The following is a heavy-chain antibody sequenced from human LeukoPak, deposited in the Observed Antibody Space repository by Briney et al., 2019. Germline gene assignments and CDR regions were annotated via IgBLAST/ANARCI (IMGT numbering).Heavy chain of an antibody. CDR3: ARHGYGDYGFDP. D-gene: IGHD4-17*01. CDR1: GGSIGSYY. Sequence: PSETLSLTCTVSGGSIGSYYWSWIRQPPGKRLEWIGYIYYSGSTNYNPSLKSRVTISVDTSKNQFSLKLSSVTAADTAVYYCARHGYGDYGFDPWGQGTLVTVSS. V-gene: IGHV4-59*08. J-gene: IGHJ5*02. CDR2: IYYSGST.